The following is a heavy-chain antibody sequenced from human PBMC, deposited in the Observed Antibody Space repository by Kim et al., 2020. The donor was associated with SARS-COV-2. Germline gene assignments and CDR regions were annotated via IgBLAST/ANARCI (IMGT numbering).Heavy chain of an antibody. CDR3: TTLNYYGSGTYLLGDY. CDR1: EFIFSKAW. CDR2: VKSNIDGGTT. V-gene: IGHV3-15*01. J-gene: IGHJ4*02. Sequence: GGSLRLSCAASEFIFSKAWMSWVRQAPGKGLEWVGRVKSNIDGGTTDYAAPLKGRFTISRDDSKNMLYLQMNSLKTEDTAVYYCTTLNYYGSGTYLLGDYWGQGTLVTVSS. D-gene: IGHD3-10*01.